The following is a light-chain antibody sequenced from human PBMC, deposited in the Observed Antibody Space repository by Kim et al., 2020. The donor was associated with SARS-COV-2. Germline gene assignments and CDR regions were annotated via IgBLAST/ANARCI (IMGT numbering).Light chain of an antibody. CDR2: DVT. CDR1: SRDGGDCTY. J-gene: IGLJ1*01. V-gene: IGLV2-14*03. Sequence: GPWLTSSWTGTSRDGGDCTYGAWYQQYPEDAPTVMISDVTRPPSGVSNRFSGARSANAASLTISGLQVKDEADYYCCSYTSSSTFVFGARTKVTVL. CDR3: CSYTSSSTFV.